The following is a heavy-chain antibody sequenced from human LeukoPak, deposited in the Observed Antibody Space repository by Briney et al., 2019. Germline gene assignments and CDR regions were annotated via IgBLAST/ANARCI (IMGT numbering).Heavy chain of an antibody. CDR1: GFTFSTYR. CDR3: ARDAPSYYSGSYSSAFDI. D-gene: IGHD1-26*01. V-gene: IGHV3-21*01. J-gene: IGHJ3*02. CDR2: ISSSSSYI. Sequence: PGGSLRLSCAASGFTFSTYRMNWVRQAPGKGLEWVSSISSSSSYIYYADSVKGRFTISRDNSKNTLYLQMNSLRAEDTAVYYCARDAPSYYSGSYSSAFDIWGQGTMVTVSS.